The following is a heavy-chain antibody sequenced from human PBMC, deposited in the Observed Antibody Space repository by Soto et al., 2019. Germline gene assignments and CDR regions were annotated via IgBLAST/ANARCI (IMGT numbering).Heavy chain of an antibody. CDR2: IKQDGSEK. J-gene: IGHJ6*02. V-gene: IGHV3-7*01. Sequence: SGGSLRLSCAASGFTFSSYWMSWVRQAPGKGLEWVANIKQDGSEKYYVDSVKGRFTISRDNAKNSLYLQMNSLRAEDTAVYYCARSIAALLFGMDVWGQGTTVTVSS. D-gene: IGHD6-6*01. CDR3: ARSIAALLFGMDV. CDR1: GFTFSSYW.